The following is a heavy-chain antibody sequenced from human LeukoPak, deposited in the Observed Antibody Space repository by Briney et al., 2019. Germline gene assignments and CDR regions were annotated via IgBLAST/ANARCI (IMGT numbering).Heavy chain of an antibody. J-gene: IGHJ6*03. CDR3: ARDSRARYHNGVGDYGLPDYYYYYYMDV. D-gene: IGHD4-17*01. V-gene: IGHV1-46*01. Sequence: GASVKVSCKACGYTFTSYYMHWVRQAPGQGLEWMGIINPSGGSTSYAQKFQGRVTMTRDTSTSTVYVELSSLRSEDTAVYYCARDSRARYHNGVGDYGLPDYYYYYYMDVWGKGTTVTVSS. CDR2: INPSGGST. CDR1: GYTFTSYY.